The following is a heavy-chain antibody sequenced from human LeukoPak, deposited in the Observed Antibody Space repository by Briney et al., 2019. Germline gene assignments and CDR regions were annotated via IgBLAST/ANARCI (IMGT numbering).Heavy chain of an antibody. CDR2: ISYDGSNK. CDR1: GFTFSSYG. CDR3: AKESAGSGYSGYDYFEYFQH. V-gene: IGHV3-30*18. Sequence: GRSLRLSCAASGFTFSSYGMHWVRQAPGKGLEWVAVISYDGSNKYYADSVKGRFTISRDNSKNTLYLQMNSLRAEDTAVYYCAKESAGSGYSGYDYFEYFQHRGQGTLVTVSS. D-gene: IGHD5-12*01. J-gene: IGHJ1*01.